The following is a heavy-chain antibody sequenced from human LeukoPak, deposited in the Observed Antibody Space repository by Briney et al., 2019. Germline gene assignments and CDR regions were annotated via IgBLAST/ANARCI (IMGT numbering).Heavy chain of an antibody. D-gene: IGHD3-22*01. J-gene: IGHJ4*02. V-gene: IGHV4-59*01. CDR2: IYYSGTI. CDR3: AGGGGSGYPKATY. Sequence: SETLCLTCTVSGGSITSYYWTWIRQPPGKGLEWIGYIYYSGTINYNPSLKSRVTISVDTSKNQCSLNLSSVTAADTAIYYCAGGGGSGYPKATYWRQPTMV. CDR1: GGSITSYY.